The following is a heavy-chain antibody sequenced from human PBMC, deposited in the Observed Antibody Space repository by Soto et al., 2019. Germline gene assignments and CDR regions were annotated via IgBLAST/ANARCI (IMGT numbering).Heavy chain of an antibody. CDR1: GGSISSSSYY. V-gene: IGHV4-39*01. D-gene: IGHD1-26*01. CDR2: IYYSGST. CDR3: ARRRGGSYYPFDY. J-gene: IGHJ4*02. Sequence: PSETLSLTCTVSGGSISSSSYYWGWIRQPPGKGLEWIGSIYYSGSTYYNPSLKSRVTISVDTSKNQFSLKLSSVTAADTSVYYCARRRGGSYYPFDYWGQGTLVTVSS.